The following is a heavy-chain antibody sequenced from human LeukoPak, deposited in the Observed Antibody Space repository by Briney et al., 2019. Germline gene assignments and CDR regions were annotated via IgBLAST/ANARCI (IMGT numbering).Heavy chain of an antibody. CDR1: GFTFSGHW. V-gene: IGHV3-74*03. J-gene: IGHJ3*02. Sequence: GGSLRLSCTASGFTFSGHWIHWVRQAPGMGLVWVSRINEHGTDSMYAESVKGRFTISRDNAKNTVYLQLNSLRAEDTAIYYCAHHGGGTIRIAAFDIWGQGTMVTVSS. CDR2: INEHGTDS. CDR3: AHHGGGTIRIAAFDI. D-gene: IGHD3-3*01.